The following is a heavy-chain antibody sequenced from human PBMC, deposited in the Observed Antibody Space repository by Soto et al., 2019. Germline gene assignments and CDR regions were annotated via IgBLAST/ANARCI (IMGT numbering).Heavy chain of an antibody. D-gene: IGHD3-22*01. CDR2: IIPIFGTA. Sequence: SVKVSCKASGGTFSSYAISWVRQAPGQGLEWMGGIIPIFGTANYAQKFQGRVTITADESTSTAYMELSSLRSEDTAVYYCATLSDDSSGYYYVLYYWGQGTLVTVSS. V-gene: IGHV1-69*13. CDR1: GGTFSSYA. J-gene: IGHJ4*02. CDR3: ATLSDDSSGYYYVLYY.